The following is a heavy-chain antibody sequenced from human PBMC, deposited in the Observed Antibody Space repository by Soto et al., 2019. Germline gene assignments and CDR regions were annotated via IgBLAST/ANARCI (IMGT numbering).Heavy chain of an antibody. CDR3: ANILTGTPDY. CDR2: ISYDGSNK. CDR1: GFTFSSYG. V-gene: IGHV3-30*18. D-gene: IGHD1-20*01. J-gene: IGHJ4*02. Sequence: VGSLRLSCAASGFTFSSYGMHWVRQAPGKGLEWVAVISYDGSNKYYADSVKGRFTISRDNSKNTLYLQMNSLRAEDTAVYYCANILTGTPDYWGQGTLVTVSS.